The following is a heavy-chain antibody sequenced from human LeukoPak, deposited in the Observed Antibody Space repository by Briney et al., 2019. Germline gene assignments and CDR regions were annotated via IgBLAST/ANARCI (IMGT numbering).Heavy chain of an antibody. CDR2: VKSDGGGI. D-gene: IGHD3-10*01. CDR3: ARQAGSGFDY. V-gene: IGHV3-74*01. CDR1: GFTFSSYW. Sequence: GGSLRLSCAASGFTFSSYWMSWVRQAPGKGLEWVSRVKSDGGGINYGDSVKGRFTMSRDNAKNTLYLQMNSLRAEDTAVYYCARQAGSGFDYWGQGSLVTVSS. J-gene: IGHJ4*02.